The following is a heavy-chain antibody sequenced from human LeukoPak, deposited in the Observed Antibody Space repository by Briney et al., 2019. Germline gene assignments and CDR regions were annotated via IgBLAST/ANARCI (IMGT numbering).Heavy chain of an antibody. CDR2: INPSGGST. D-gene: IGHD2-2*01. CDR1: GYTFTSYY. V-gene: IGHV1-46*01. CDR3: ARERREDIGVVPAARGWFDP. J-gene: IGHJ5*02. Sequence: GASVKVSRKASGYTFTSYYMHWVRQAPGQGLEWMGIINPSGGSTSYAQKFQGRVTMTRDTSTSTVYMELSSLRSEDTAVYYCARERREDIGVVPAARGWFDPWGQGTLVTVSS.